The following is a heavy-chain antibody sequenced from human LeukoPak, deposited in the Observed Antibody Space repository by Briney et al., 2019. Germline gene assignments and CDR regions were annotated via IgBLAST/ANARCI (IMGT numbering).Heavy chain of an antibody. CDR3: ARAGDIVVSYRAWFDP. CDR2: INPNSGGT. Sequence: ASVKVSCKASGYTFTVYYMHWVRQAPGQGLEWMGWINPNSGGTNYAQKFQGWVSMTRDTSISTAYMELSRLRSDDTAVYYCARAGDIVVSYRAWFDPWGQGTLVTVSS. D-gene: IGHD2-2*01. CDR1: GYTFTVYY. J-gene: IGHJ5*02. V-gene: IGHV1-2*04.